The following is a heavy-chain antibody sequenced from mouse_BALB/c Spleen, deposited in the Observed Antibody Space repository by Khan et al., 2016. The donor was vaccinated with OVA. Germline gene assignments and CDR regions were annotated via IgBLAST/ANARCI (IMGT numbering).Heavy chain of an antibody. Sequence: QIQLVQSGPELKKPGETVKISCKTSGNTFTNSGINWVKQAPGKGLKWMGWINTYTGEPTYADVFKGRFAFSLETSASTAYLLINNLKNEDSATYFCARPPYFSYVMVYWGQGTSVTVSS. CDR3: ARPPYFSYVMVY. J-gene: IGHJ4*01. V-gene: IGHV9-3-1*01. D-gene: IGHD2-10*01. CDR1: GNTFTNSG. CDR2: INTYTGEP.